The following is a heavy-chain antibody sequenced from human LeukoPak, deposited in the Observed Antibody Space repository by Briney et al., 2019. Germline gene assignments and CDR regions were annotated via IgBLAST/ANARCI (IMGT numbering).Heavy chain of an antibody. CDR2: ISGNGGST. CDR3: ARDSGRYYGSGSYPGY. CDR1: GFTFSSYA. J-gene: IGHJ4*02. D-gene: IGHD3-10*01. V-gene: IGHV3-64*01. Sequence: GGSLRLSCAATGFTFSSYAMHWVRQAPGKGLENVSAISGNGGSTYYANSVKGRFTISRDNSKNTLYLQMGSLRAEDMAVYYCARDSGRYYGSGSYPGYWGQGTLVTVSS.